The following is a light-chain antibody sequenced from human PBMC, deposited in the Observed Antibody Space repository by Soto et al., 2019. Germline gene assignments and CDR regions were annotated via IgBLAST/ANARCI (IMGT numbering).Light chain of an antibody. CDR2: EVI. V-gene: IGLV2-8*01. Sequence: QSVLTQPPSASGSLGQSVTISCTGTDSDVGGSTYVSWYQQHPGKAPKLVIYEVIQRPSGVPDRFSGSRSGNTASLTVSRLQAEDEADYYCSSNVVGTNLKIFGGGTKVTVL. J-gene: IGLJ2*01. CDR1: DSDVGGSTY. CDR3: SSNVVGTNLKI.